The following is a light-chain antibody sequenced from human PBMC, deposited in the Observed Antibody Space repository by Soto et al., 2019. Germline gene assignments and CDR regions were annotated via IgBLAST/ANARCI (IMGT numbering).Light chain of an antibody. CDR2: EVT. CDR1: SSDVGAYNY. J-gene: IGLJ1*01. CDR3: SSYADNNYV. Sequence: QSALTQPPSASGSPGQSVTISCTGTSSDVGAYNYVSWYQQHPGKAPKAIIYEVTKRPSGVPDRFSGSKSGNTASLTVSGLQEEDEADYYCSSYADNNYVFGSGTKVTVL. V-gene: IGLV2-8*01.